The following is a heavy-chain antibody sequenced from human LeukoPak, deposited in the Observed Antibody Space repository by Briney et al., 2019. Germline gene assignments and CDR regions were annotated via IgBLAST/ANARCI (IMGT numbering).Heavy chain of an antibody. V-gene: IGHV3-33*08. D-gene: IGHD2-2*01. CDR2: IWYDGSNK. J-gene: IGHJ4*02. CDR3: ARAGEIVVVPAATNPNFDY. Sequence: GGSLRLPCAASGFTFSSYGIHWVRQASGKGLEWVAVIWYDGSNKYYADSVKGRFTISRDNSKNTLYLQMNSLRAEDTAVYYCARAGEIVVVPAATNPNFDYWGQGTLVTVSS. CDR1: GFTFSSYG.